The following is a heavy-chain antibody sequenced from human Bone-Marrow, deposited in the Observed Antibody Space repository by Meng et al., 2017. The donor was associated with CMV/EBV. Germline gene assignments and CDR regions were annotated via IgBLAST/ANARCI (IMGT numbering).Heavy chain of an antibody. CDR1: GYTFTGYY. D-gene: IGHD6-13*01. J-gene: IGHJ6*02. V-gene: IGHV1-2*02. CDR3: ARDRSAVVNYYYYGMDV. Sequence: ASMKVSCKASGYTFTGYYMHWVRQAPGQGLEWMGWINPNSGGTNYAQKFQGRVTMTRDTSISTAYMELSRLRSDDTAVYYCARDRSAVVNYYYYGMDVRGQGTTVTVSS. CDR2: INPNSGGT.